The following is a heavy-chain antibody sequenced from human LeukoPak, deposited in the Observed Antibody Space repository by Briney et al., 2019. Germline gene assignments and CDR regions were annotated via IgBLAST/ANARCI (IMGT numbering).Heavy chain of an antibody. CDR1: GGSFSGYY. D-gene: IGHD3-10*01. V-gene: IGHV4-34*01. CDR2: INHSGST. Sequence: SEPLSLTCAVSGGSFSGYYWRWIRQPPGEGRVWVGDINHSGSTNYNPSLERRVTISVDKSKKQFPLQLSSVTAADTAVQYCARGLRPRVRGVIVPTDYYMEVWGKGTTVTVSS. J-gene: IGHJ6*03. CDR3: ARGLRPRVRGVIVPTDYYMEV.